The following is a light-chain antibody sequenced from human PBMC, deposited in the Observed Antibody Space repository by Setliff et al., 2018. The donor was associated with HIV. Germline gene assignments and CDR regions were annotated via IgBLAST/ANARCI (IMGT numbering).Light chain of an antibody. CDR2: DVN. CDR1: SSDLGGYNY. J-gene: IGLJ1*01. V-gene: IGLV2-14*03. CDR3: SSYTSSTPLYV. Sequence: QSVLTQPASVSGSPGQSITIPCTGTSSDLGGYNYVSWYQQHPGKAPKLMIYDVNNRPSGVSNRFSGSKSGNTASLTISGLQAEDEADYYCSSYTSSTPLYVFGAGTKVTVL.